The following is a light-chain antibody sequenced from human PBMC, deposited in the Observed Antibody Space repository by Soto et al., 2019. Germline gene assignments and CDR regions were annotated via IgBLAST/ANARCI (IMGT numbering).Light chain of an antibody. Sequence: EIVMTQSPGTLSLSPGDTAXXXXXASQSLGSDLAWYQQKPGQAPRLLIFGASARPTGIXARISGSGSGTEFTLTISSLRSDDFATYYCQHYNSYSEAFGQGTKVDIK. CDR2: GAS. CDR3: QHYNSYSEA. J-gene: IGKJ1*01. V-gene: IGKV3-15*01. CDR1: QSLGSD.